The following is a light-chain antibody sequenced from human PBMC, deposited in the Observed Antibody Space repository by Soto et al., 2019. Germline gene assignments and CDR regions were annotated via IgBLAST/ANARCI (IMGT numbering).Light chain of an antibody. V-gene: IGKV3-11*01. CDR1: QSIRNF. Sequence: EIVLTQSPGTLPLSPGERATLSCRASQSIRNFLAWYQQKPVQAPRLLIYDASNRASVIPPRFSGSGSGTDFTLAISGLEPEDLAVYYCQQRYNWPWTFGQGTKV. J-gene: IGKJ1*01. CDR2: DAS. CDR3: QQRYNWPWT.